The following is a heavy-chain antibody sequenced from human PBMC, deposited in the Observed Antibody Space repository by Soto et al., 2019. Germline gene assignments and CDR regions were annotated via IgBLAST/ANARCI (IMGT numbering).Heavy chain of an antibody. D-gene: IGHD1-26*01. J-gene: IGHJ5*02. CDR2: MNPNSGNT. V-gene: IGHV1-8*01. CDR3: ARGIGKRSGNWFDP. Sequence: ASVKVSCKDSGYTFTSYDINWVRQATGQGLEWMGWMNPNSGNTGYAQKFQGRVTMTRNTSISTAYMELSSLRSEDTAVYYCARGIGKRSGNWFDPWGRGTLVTVSS. CDR1: GYTFTSYD.